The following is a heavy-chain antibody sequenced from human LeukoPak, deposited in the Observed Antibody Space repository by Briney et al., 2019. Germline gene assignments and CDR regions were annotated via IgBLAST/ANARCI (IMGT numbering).Heavy chain of an antibody. J-gene: IGHJ6*03. CDR2: MNPNSGNT. D-gene: IGHD4-11*01. CDR1: GYTFTSYD. V-gene: IGHV1-8*01. Sequence: ASVKVSCKASGYTFTSYDINWVRQATGQGPEWMGWMNPNSGNTGYAQKFQGRVTMTRNTSISTAYMELSSLRSGDTAVYYCASTVTTPGYYYYMDVWGKGTTVTVSS. CDR3: ASTVTTPGYYYYMDV.